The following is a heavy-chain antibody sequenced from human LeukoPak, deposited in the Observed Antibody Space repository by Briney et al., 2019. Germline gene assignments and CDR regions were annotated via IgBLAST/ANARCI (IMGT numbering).Heavy chain of an antibody. CDR3: ARLRSGSTPPPPYYYYGLDV. CDR2: IFYSGNT. Sequence: SETLSLTCTVSGGPISDFYWSWIRQSPEKGLEWIGNIFYSGNTNYNPSLRSRVTISVDTSKKQFSLRLTSVTAADTAVYYCARLRSGSTPPPPYYYYGLDVWGQGTTVTVSS. V-gene: IGHV4-59*01. CDR1: GGPISDFY. J-gene: IGHJ6*02. D-gene: IGHD1-26*01.